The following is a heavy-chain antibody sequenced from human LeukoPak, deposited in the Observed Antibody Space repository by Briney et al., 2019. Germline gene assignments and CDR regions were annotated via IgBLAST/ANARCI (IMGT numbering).Heavy chain of an antibody. CDR2: ISGSGGST. V-gene: IGHV3-23*01. D-gene: IGHD7-27*01. CDR3: AKDRSAGDNVY. Sequence: GGSRRLSCAASGFTFSSYAMSWVRQAPEKGVEWVSAISGSGGSTYYADSVKGRFTISRDNSKNTLYLQMNSLRAEDTAVYYCAKDRSAGDNVYWGQGTLVTVSS. J-gene: IGHJ4*02. CDR1: GFTFSSYA.